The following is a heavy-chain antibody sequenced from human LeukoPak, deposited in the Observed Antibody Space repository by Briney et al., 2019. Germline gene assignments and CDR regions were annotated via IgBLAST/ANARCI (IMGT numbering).Heavy chain of an antibody. CDR2: MSYSGST. J-gene: IGHJ6*02. CDR1: GGSVSSGSYY. CDR3: ARVFRTAAGSYFYYYGMDV. D-gene: IGHD6-13*01. Sequence: SETLSLTCNVSGGSVSSGSYYWSWIRQPPGKGLEWIGYMSYSGSTNYNPSLKSRVTISVDTSKNQFSLKLSSVTAADTAVYCCARVFRTAAGSYFYYYGMDVWGQGTTVTVSS. V-gene: IGHV4-61*01.